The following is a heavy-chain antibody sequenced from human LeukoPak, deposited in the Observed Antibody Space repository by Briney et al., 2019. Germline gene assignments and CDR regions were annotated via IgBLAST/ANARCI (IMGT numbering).Heavy chain of an antibody. CDR1: GFTFSSYE. V-gene: IGHV3-48*03. J-gene: IGHJ4*02. CDR2: ISSSGSTI. D-gene: IGHD3-10*01. CDR3: ARDQYGLGYGSLFDY. Sequence: GGPLRLFCGASGFTFSSYEMNWVRQSRGKGLECVSYISSSGSTIYYADSVKGRFTISRDNAKNSLYQKMNSLRAEDTAVYYGARDQYGLGYGSLFDYWGQGTLVTVSS.